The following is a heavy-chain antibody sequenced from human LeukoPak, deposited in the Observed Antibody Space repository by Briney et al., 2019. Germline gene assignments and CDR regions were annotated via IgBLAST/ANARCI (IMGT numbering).Heavy chain of an antibody. CDR3: VYDNGY. D-gene: IGHD3-22*01. CDR2: ISTYNGNT. J-gene: IGHJ4*02. Sequence: EASVKVSCKASGYTFTSYSLSWVRQAPGQGLEWMGWISTYNGNTNYAQKLQGRVTMTTDTSTSTAYMELRSLRSDDTAVYYCVYDNGYWGQGTLVTVSS. CDR1: GYTFTSYS. V-gene: IGHV1-18*01.